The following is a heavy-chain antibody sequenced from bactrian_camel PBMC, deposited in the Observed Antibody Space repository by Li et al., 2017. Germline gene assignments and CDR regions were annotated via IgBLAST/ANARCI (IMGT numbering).Heavy chain of an antibody. Sequence: HVQLVESGGGSVQAGGSLRLSCATSGFTFSYYWMYWVRQAPKKGLEWVSTINTDGDTTNYSDSVKGRYIISRDNAKNEAYLELNDVRLDDSAMYYCAAVSPKGRGGFCLDSEIHNNWGRGTQVTVS. D-gene: IGHD4*01. CDR2: INTDGDTT. CDR1: GFTFSYYW. CDR3: AAVSPKGRGGFCLDSEIHNN. J-gene: IGHJ4*01. V-gene: IGHV3S1*01.